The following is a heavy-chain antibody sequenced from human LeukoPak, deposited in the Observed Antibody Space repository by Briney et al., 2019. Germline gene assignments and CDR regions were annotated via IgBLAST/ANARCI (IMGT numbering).Heavy chain of an antibody. Sequence: SVKVSCKASGGTFSSYAISWVRQAPGQGLEWMGRIIPILGIANYAQKFQGRVTVTADKSTSTAYMELSSLRSEDTAVYYCEGSLSSWAPDAFDIWGQGTMVPSLQ. CDR2: IIPILGIA. CDR1: GGTFSSYA. V-gene: IGHV1-69*04. D-gene: IGHD2-2*01. J-gene: IGHJ3*02. CDR3: EGSLSSWAPDAFDI.